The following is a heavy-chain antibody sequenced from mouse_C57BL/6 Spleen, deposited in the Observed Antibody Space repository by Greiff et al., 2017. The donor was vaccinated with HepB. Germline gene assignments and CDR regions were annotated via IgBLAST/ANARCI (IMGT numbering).Heavy chain of an antibody. D-gene: IGHD1-1*01. CDR2: ISYDGSN. V-gene: IGHV3-6*01. Sequence: DVQLQESGPGLVKPSQSLSLTCSVTGYSITSGYYWNWIRQFPGNKLEWMGYISYDGSNNYNPSLKNRISITRDTSKNQFFLKLNSVTTEDTATYYCEGYGSSYEDYYAMDYWGQRTSVTVSS. J-gene: IGHJ4*01. CDR1: GYSITSGYY. CDR3: EGYGSSYEDYYAMDY.